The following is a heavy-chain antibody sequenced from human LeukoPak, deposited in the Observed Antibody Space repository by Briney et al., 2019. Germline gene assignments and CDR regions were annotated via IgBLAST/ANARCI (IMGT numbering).Heavy chain of an antibody. Sequence: GASVKVSCKTYGSTFTWYLIHWVRQAPGQGLEWVGTINPRGPITSYAERFQGRVTLTEDTSTNTFYMELSSLTSDDTAVYFCARPAYCDGTNCGYWLDPWGPGTLVTVSS. J-gene: IGHJ5*02. CDR2: INPRGPIT. CDR1: GSTFTWYL. V-gene: IGHV1-46*01. CDR3: ARPAYCDGTNCGYWLDP. D-gene: IGHD2-21*01.